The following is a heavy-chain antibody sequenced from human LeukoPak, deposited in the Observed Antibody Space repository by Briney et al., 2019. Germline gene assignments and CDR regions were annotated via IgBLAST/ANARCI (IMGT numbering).Heavy chain of an antibody. Sequence: PAETLSLTCTVSGCSISNDYWSWIRQAAGKELEWIGRIYTRGSTNYKHSLKSRVNISVDKPKNQFYLKLSSVTAADTGVYYCARLTRGDYMDVWGKGTTVTVSS. CDR3: ARLTRGDYMDV. J-gene: IGHJ6*03. CDR1: GCSISNDY. CDR2: IYTRGST. V-gene: IGHV4-4*07. D-gene: IGHD3-10*01.